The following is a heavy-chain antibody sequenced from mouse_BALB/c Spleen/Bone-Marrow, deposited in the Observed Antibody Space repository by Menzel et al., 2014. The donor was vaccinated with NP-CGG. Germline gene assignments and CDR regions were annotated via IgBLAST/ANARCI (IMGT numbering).Heavy chain of an antibody. Sequence: VQLQQSGAELVKPGASVKLSCTASGFNIKDTYMHWVKQRPEQGLEWIGRIDPANGNTKYDPKFQGKATVTADTSSNTAYLQLSSLTSEDTAVYYCARWEYYAMDYWGQGTSVTVSS. D-gene: IGHD4-1*01. CDR1: GFNIKDTY. CDR3: ARWEYYAMDY. J-gene: IGHJ4*01. CDR2: IDPANGNT. V-gene: IGHV14-3*02.